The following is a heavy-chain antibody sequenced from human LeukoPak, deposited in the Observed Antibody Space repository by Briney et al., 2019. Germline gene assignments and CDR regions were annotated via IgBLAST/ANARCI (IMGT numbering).Heavy chain of an antibody. CDR2: IYYSGST. Sequence: SETLSLTCTVSGGSISSYYWSWTRQPPGKGLEWIGYIYYSGSTNYNPSLKSRVTISVDTSKNQFSLKLSSVTAADTAVYYCARASYDFWSGYTNYGIDVWGQGTTVTVSS. CDR1: GGSISSYY. CDR3: ARASYDFWSGYTNYGIDV. J-gene: IGHJ6*02. D-gene: IGHD3-3*01. V-gene: IGHV4-59*01.